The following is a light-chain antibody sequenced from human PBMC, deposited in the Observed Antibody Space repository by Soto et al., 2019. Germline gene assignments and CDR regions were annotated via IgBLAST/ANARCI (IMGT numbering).Light chain of an antibody. CDR2: GAS. CDR1: QSVSSN. Sequence: EVVLMQSPDTLSLSPGERATLSCRASQSVSSNLAWYQQKPGQAPRLLIYGASTRATGIPARFSGSGSGTEFTLTISSLQPEDFATYYCQHADSFPLITFGQGTRLEI. CDR3: QHADSFPLIT. J-gene: IGKJ5*01. V-gene: IGKV3-15*01.